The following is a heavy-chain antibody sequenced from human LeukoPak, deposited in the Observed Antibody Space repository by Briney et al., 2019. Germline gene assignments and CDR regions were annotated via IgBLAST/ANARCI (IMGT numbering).Heavy chain of an antibody. J-gene: IGHJ3*02. Sequence: SETLSLTCTVSGGSISSYYWSWIRRPPGKGLEWIGYIYYSGSTNYNPSLKSRVTISVDTSKNQFSLKLSSVTAADTAVYYCARTEERDDAFDIWGQGTMVTVSS. D-gene: IGHD1-1*01. V-gene: IGHV4-59*08. CDR2: IYYSGST. CDR1: GGSISSYY. CDR3: ARTEERDDAFDI.